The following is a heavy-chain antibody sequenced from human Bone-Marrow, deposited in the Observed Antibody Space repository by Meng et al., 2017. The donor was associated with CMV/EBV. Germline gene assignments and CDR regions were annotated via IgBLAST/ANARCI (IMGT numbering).Heavy chain of an antibody. J-gene: IGHJ5*02. CDR1: GFTFSSYW. V-gene: IGHV3-30*03. Sequence: GGSLRLSCAASGFTFSSYWMHWVRQAPGKGLEWVAVISYDGSNKYYADSVKGRFTISRDNSKNTLYLQMNSLRAEDTAVYYCARDTRDYTGWYPWGQGTLVTVSS. CDR3: ARDTRDYTGWYP. D-gene: IGHD6-19*01. CDR2: ISYDGSNK.